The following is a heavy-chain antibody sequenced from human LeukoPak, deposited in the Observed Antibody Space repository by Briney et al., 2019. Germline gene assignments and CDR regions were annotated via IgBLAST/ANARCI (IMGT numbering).Heavy chain of an antibody. J-gene: IGHJ3*01. Sequence: GGSLRLSCAASGFTFSTYSMNWVRQAPGKGLEWVAVLSYGGTNKYYADSVKGRFTISRDNSKNTMFLQMNSLRAEDTAVYHCARDRGGYANGAFDFWLEGTMLGVSS. D-gene: IGHD3-22*01. CDR3: ARDRGGYANGAFDF. CDR2: LSYGGTNK. CDR1: GFTFSTYS. V-gene: IGHV3-30*03.